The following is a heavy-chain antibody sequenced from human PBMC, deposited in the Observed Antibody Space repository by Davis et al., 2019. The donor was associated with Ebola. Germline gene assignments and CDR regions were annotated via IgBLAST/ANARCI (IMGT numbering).Heavy chain of an antibody. J-gene: IGHJ6*02. CDR2: ISYDGSNK. Sequence: GESLKISCAASGFTFSSYSMNWVRQAPGKGLEWVAVISYDGSNKYYADSVKGRFTISRDNSKNTLYLQMNSLRAEDTAVYYCARGITMVRGVSYYYYYGMDVWGQGTTVTVSS. V-gene: IGHV3-30*03. CDR1: GFTFSSYS. CDR3: ARGITMVRGVSYYYYYGMDV. D-gene: IGHD3-10*01.